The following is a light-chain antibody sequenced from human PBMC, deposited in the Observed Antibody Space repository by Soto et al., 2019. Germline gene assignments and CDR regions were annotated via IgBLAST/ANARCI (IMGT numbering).Light chain of an antibody. Sequence: DIQMTQSPSTLSASVGDRVSITCRASQSISIWLAWYQQKPGKAPKVLIYKASSLESGVPSRFSGSGSETEFTLTISSLQPDDFATYYCQQYKTYSRTFGQGTKVEIK. V-gene: IGKV1-5*03. J-gene: IGKJ1*01. CDR2: KAS. CDR1: QSISIW. CDR3: QQYKTYSRT.